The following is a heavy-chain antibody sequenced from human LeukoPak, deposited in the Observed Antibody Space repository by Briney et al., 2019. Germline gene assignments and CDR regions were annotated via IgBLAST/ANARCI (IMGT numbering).Heavy chain of an antibody. Sequence: GESLKISCKGSGYRFTSYWIDWVRQMPGKGLEWMGIIYPGDADTTYSPSFQGQVTISADKSISTAYLQWSSLKASDTAMYYCARHPAPGTWYFDYWGQGTLVTVSS. CDR2: IYPGDADT. CDR3: ARHPAPGTWYFDY. V-gene: IGHV5-51*01. J-gene: IGHJ4*02. D-gene: IGHD6-13*01. CDR1: GYRFTSYW.